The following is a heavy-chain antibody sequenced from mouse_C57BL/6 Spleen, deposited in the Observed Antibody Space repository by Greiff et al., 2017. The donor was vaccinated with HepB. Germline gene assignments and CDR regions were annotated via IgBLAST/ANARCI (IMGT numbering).Heavy chain of an antibody. D-gene: IGHD1-1*01. V-gene: IGHV5-17*01. Sequence: EVKVVESGGGLVKPGGSLKLSCAASGFTFSDYGMHWVRQAPEKGLEWVAYISSGSSTIYYADTVKGRFTISRDNAKNTLFLQMTSLRSEDTAMYYCARKRRDYGSRGDYFDYWGQGTTLTVSS. CDR3: ARKRRDYGSRGDYFDY. CDR2: ISSGSSTI. J-gene: IGHJ2*01. CDR1: GFTFSDYG.